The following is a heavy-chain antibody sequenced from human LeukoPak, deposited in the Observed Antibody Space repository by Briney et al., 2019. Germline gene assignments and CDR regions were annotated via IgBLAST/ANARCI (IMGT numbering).Heavy chain of an antibody. CDR3: VIDGFLQRWFFDY. V-gene: IGHV3-15*01. D-gene: IGHD5-18*01. J-gene: IGHJ4*02. Sequence: GGSLRLSCAASGFTFSSYWMSWVRQAPGKGLEWVGRIKSKTDGGTTDYAAPVKGRFTISRDDSENTLYLQMNSLETEDTAVYYCVIDGFLQRWFFDYWGQGTLVTVSS. CDR2: IKSKTDGGTT. CDR1: GFTFSSYW.